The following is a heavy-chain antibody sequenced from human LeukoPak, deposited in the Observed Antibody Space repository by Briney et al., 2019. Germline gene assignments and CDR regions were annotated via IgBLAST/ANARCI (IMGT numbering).Heavy chain of an antibody. CDR2: IKQDGSGK. J-gene: IGHJ4*02. CDR3: ARELVEQYFDY. V-gene: IGHV3-7*03. D-gene: IGHD2-15*01. Sequence: GGSLRLSCAASGFTFSSYWMSWVRQAPGKGLEWVANIKQDGSGKYYVDSVKGRFTISRDNAKNSLYLQMNSLRAEDTAVYYCARELVEQYFDYGGQGPLVTVS. CDR1: GFTFSSYW.